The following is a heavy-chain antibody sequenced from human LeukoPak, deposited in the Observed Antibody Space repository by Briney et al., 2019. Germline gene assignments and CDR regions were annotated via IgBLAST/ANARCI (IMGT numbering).Heavy chain of an antibody. Sequence: GGSLRLSCAASGFTFSSYAMHWVRQAPGKGLEWVAVISYDGSNKYYADSVKGRFTISRDNSKNTLYLQVNSLRAEDTAVYYCARTSTPYSSSSFDYWGQGTLVTVSS. CDR1: GFTFSSYA. CDR3: ARTSTPYSSSSFDY. CDR2: ISYDGSNK. J-gene: IGHJ4*02. D-gene: IGHD6-6*01. V-gene: IGHV3-30-3*01.